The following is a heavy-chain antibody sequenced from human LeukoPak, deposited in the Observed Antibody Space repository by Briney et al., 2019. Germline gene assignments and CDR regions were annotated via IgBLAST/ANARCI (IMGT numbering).Heavy chain of an antibody. V-gene: IGHV3-23*01. CDR2: ISGNGGST. D-gene: IGHD3-10*01. J-gene: IGHJ6*02. CDR3: AESNYYGSGSYYPYGMDV. Sequence: GGSLRLSCAASGFTFSSYAMSWVRQAPGKGLEWVSAISGNGGSTYYADSVKGRFTISRDNSKNTLYLQMNSLRAEDTAVYYCAESNYYGSGSYYPYGMDVWGQGTTVTVSS. CDR1: GFTFSSYA.